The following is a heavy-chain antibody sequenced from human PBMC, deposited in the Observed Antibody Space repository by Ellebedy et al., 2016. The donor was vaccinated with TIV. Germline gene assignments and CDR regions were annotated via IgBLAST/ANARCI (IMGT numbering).Heavy chain of an antibody. CDR2: MNPSTGKS. CDR3: AKGPVGAAN. J-gene: IGHJ4*02. D-gene: IGHD1-26*01. V-gene: IGHV1-8*01. CDR1: GYTFSLYD. Sequence: AASVTVSCKASGYTFSLYDINWVRQDTGQGLEWMGWMNPSTGKSDYAQKYQGRVTMTANTSISTAYMELSSLTSDDTAVYYCAKGPVGAANWGQGTLVTVSS.